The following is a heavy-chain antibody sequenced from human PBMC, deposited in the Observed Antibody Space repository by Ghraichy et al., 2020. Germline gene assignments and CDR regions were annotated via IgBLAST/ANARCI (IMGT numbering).Heavy chain of an antibody. CDR2: ISYDGSEK. V-gene: IGHV3-30*18. CDR1: GFTFSNYG. J-gene: IGHJ6*03. CDR3: AKVLAYGDYNYYYFYYMDV. D-gene: IGHD4-17*01. Sequence: LSLTRVASGFTFSNYGMHWVRQAPGKGLEWMAVISYDGSEKYYADSVKGRFTVSRDNSKKTLYLQMNSLRTEDTAVYHCAKVLAYGDYNYYYFYYMDVWGKGTAVTVSS.